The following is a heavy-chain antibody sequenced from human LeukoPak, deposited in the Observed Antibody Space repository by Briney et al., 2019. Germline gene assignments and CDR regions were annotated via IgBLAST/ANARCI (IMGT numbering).Heavy chain of an antibody. J-gene: IGHJ3*02. CDR1: GFIVSSDY. Sequence: GGSLRLSCAVSGFIVSSDYMSWVRQAPGNGLEWVSIIYSDGRTYYADSVKGRLTISRDNSKNTLSLQLNSLRAEDTAVYYCARDSTVTTRLDAFDIWGQGTMVTVSS. D-gene: IGHD4-17*01. V-gene: IGHV3-53*01. CDR3: ARDSTVTTRLDAFDI. CDR2: IYSDGRT.